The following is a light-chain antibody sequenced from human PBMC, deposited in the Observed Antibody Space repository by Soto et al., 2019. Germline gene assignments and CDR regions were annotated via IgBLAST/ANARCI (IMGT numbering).Light chain of an antibody. V-gene: IGLV1-44*01. J-gene: IGLJ7*01. CDR3: ATWDDDLSAAV. Sequence: QSALTQPPSLSGTPGQSVTISCSGSSSNIEGNTVHWYQHLPGTAPKLLIYIDHNRPSGIPDRFSGSKSGTSASLAISGLQSEDDADYYCATWDDDLSAAVFGGGTQLTVL. CDR2: IDH. CDR1: SSNIEGNT.